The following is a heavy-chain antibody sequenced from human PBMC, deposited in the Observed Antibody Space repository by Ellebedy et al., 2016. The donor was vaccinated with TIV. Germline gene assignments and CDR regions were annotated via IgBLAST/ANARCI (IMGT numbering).Heavy chain of an antibody. CDR2: IYYRGTT. J-gene: IGHJ4*02. CDR1: GGPISGYY. D-gene: IGHD2-15*01. V-gene: IGHV4-59*01. CDR3: AKRAAGLSTKFDS. Sequence: MPSETLSLTCTVPGGPISGYYWSWIGQTPEKGLEGIGVIYYRGTTDYNPSLQSPVTMSVDTSKNQFSLKMNSVTAADTAMYYCAKRAAGLSTKFDSWGQGALVTVSS.